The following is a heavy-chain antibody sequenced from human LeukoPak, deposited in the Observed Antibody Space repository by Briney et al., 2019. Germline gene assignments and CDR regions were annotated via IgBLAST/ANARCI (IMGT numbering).Heavy chain of an antibody. CDR3: ARGSKIVGATTRLFDY. CDR2: INPNSGGT. J-gene: IGHJ4*02. V-gene: IGHV1-2*02. CDR1: GYTFTACY. D-gene: IGHD1-26*01. Sequence: ASVKVSCKASGYTFTACYLHWVRQAPGQGLEWMGWINPNSGGTSYAQKFQGRVTMTRDTSISTTYMELSRLSSDDTAVHYCARGSKIVGATTRLFDYWGQGTLVTVSS.